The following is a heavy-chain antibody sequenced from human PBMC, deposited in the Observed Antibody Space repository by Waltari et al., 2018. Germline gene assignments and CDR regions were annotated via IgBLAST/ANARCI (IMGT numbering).Heavy chain of an antibody. J-gene: IGHJ4*02. D-gene: IGHD3-10*01. CDR2: ISGSGGST. CDR1: GYSISSGYY. CDR3: AKDHFTMVQGVIIPAAY. Sequence: VQLQESGPGLVKPSETLSLTCTVSGYSISSGYYWGWIRQPPGKGLEWVSAISGSGGSTYYADSVKGRFTISRDNSKNTLYLQMNSLRAEDTAVYYCAKDHFTMVQGVIIPAAYWGQGTLVTVSS. V-gene: IGHV3-23*01.